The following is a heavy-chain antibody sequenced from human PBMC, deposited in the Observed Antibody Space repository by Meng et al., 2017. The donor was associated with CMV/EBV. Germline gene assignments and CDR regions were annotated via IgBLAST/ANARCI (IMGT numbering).Heavy chain of an antibody. V-gene: IGHV1-69*01. CDR3: ARGYYDSSGYYYRGGYYFDY. J-gene: IGHJ4*02. D-gene: IGHD3-22*01. CDR1: GVTYRSSA. CDR2: IIPIFGTA. Sequence: VKGSCTAVGVTYRSSAISWLRKAPGQGLEWMGGIIPIFGTANSAQKCQGRVTITADESTSTAYMELSSLRSEDTAVYYCARGYYDSSGYYYRGGYYFDYWGQGTLVTVSS.